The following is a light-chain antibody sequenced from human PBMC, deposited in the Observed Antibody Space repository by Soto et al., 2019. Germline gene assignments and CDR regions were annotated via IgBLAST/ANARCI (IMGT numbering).Light chain of an antibody. J-gene: IGKJ1*01. CDR2: GAS. V-gene: IGKV3-20*01. CDR1: QSVSSSY. Sequence: EMVLTQSPATLSLSPGERATLSCRASQSVSSSYLAWYQQKPGQAPRLLIYGASSRATGIPDRFSGSGSGTDFTLTISRLEPEDFAVYYCQQYGSSPWTFGQGTKVDIK. CDR3: QQYGSSPWT.